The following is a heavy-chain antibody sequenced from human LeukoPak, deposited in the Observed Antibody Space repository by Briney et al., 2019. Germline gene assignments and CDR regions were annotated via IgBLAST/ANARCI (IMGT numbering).Heavy chain of an antibody. V-gene: IGHV3-9*01. Sequence: PGGSLRLSCAASGFTFENYAMHWVRQTPGKGLEWVSGISKNSGSIVYADSVRGRFSISRDNAKNTLFLQMNTLRAEDTALYYCAKDVNTMVRGVRNYMDVWGKGTTVTVSS. D-gene: IGHD3-10*01. J-gene: IGHJ6*03. CDR1: GFTFENYA. CDR2: ISKNSGSI. CDR3: AKDVNTMVRGVRNYMDV.